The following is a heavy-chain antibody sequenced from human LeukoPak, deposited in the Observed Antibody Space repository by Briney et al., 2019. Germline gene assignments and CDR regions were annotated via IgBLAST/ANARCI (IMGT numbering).Heavy chain of an antibody. CDR1: GGSISSYY. J-gene: IGHJ4*02. Sequence: SETLSLTCTVSGGSISSYYWSWIRQPAGKGLEWIGRNNPSLKSRVTMSVDTSKNQFSLKLSSVTAADTAVYYCARVEHNLNYLRDALFDYWGQGTLVTVSS. D-gene: IGHD1-7*01. V-gene: IGHV4-4*07. CDR3: ARVEHNLNYLRDALFDY.